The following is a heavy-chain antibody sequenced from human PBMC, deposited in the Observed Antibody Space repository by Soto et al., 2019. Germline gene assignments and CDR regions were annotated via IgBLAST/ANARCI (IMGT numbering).Heavy chain of an antibody. CDR3: ARGLGTTAPSFDY. Sequence: QVQLVQSGAEVKKPGASVKVSCKASGYTFTGYYMHWVRQAPGQGLEWMGWINPNSGGTNYAQKFQGWVTMTRDTAISTAYMERSRLRSDDTAVYYCARGLGTTAPSFDYWGQGTLVTVSS. J-gene: IGHJ4*02. D-gene: IGHD4-17*01. CDR1: GYTFTGYY. CDR2: INPNSGGT. V-gene: IGHV1-2*04.